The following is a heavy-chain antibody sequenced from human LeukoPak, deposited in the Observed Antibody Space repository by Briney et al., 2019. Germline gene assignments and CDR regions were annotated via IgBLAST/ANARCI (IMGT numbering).Heavy chain of an antibody. J-gene: IGHJ4*02. CDR3: SRESGAFCPFGY. CDR1: GGSISSTNW. V-gene: IGHV4-4*02. D-gene: IGHD1-26*01. CDR2: ISLTGLT. Sequence: SGTLSLTCGVSGGSISSTNWWSWVRQSPGQGLEWIGEISLTGLTNYNPSLKSRVTMALDKSKNHLSLNLTSVTAADTAIYYCSRESGAFCPFGYWGQGTLVIVPP.